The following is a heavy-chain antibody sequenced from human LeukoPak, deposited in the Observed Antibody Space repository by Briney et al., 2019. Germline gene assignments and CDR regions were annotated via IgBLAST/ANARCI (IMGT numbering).Heavy chain of an antibody. D-gene: IGHD5-18*01. CDR1: GGSISSGSYY. CDR3: ARDPVYSYGFDP. Sequence: PSETLSLTCTVSGGSISSGSYYWSWIRQPAGKGLEWIGRIYTSGSTNYNPSLKSRVTISVDTSKNQFSLKLSSMTAADTAVYYCARDPVYSYGFDPWGQGTLVTVSS. CDR2: IYTSGST. V-gene: IGHV4-61*02. J-gene: IGHJ5*02.